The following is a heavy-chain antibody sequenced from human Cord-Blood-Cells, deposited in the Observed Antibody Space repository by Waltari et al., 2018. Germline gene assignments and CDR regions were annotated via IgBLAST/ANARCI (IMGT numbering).Heavy chain of an antibody. V-gene: IGHV4-34*01. CDR3: ARGGGYYYDSSGYYYYYGMDV. D-gene: IGHD3-22*01. CDR2: INHSGST. J-gene: IGHJ6*02. CDR1: GRPFSGYH. Sequence: QVQLQQWGDGLLKPSETLSLPCPAYGRPFSGYHWSWLRTPPGKGLEWIGEINHSGSTNYNPSLKSLVTISVDTSKNQFSLKLSSVTAADTAVYYCARGGGYYYDSSGYYYYYGMDVWGQGTTVTVSS.